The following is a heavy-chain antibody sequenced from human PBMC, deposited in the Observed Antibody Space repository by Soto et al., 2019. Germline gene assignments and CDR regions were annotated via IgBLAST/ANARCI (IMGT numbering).Heavy chain of an antibody. CDR2: IWYDGSNK. D-gene: IGHD3-3*01. J-gene: IGHJ6*03. CDR3: ARVQEPFGVVISYYYYYMDV. CDR1: GFTFSSYG. V-gene: IGHV3-33*01. Sequence: GGSLRLSCAASGFTFSSYGMHWVRQAPGKGLEWVAVIWYDGSNKYYADSVKGRFTISRDNSKNTLYLQMNSLRAEDTAVYYCARVQEPFGVVISYYYYYMDVWGKGTTVTVSS.